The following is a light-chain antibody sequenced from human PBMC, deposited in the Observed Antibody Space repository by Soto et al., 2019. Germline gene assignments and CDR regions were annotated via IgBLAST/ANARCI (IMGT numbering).Light chain of an antibody. V-gene: IGLV2-14*01. CDR2: EVS. CDR1: SSDVGAYGY. J-gene: IGLJ2*01. Sequence: QSALTQPASVSGSPGQSITISCTGTSSDVGAYGYVSWYQQHPGKAPRLMIYEVSYRPSGVSNRFSGSKSGNAASLTISGLQAEDEPDYYCSSYTTSSTVVFGGGTKLTVL. CDR3: SSYTTSSTVV.